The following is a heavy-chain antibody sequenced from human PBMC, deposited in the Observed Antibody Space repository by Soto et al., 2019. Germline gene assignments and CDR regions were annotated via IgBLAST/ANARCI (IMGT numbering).Heavy chain of an antibody. D-gene: IGHD3-16*01. J-gene: IGHJ4*02. CDR3: ARDWGGLGY. CDR2: IIKEGSEK. V-gene: IGHV3-7*03. Sequence: GGSLRLSCAASGFTFSTYWMTWVRQAPGKGLEWVANIIKEGSEKSYVDSGKGRFTISRDNAKNSLYLEMNSLRVEDTAVYYCARDWGGLGYWGKGTLVTVSS. CDR1: GFTFSTYW.